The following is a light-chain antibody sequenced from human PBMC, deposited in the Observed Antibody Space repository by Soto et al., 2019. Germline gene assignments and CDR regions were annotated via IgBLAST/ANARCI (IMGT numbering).Light chain of an antibody. CDR2: GAF. V-gene: IGKV3-15*01. Sequence: ETVLTQSPATLSVSPGERATFSCKASQSVTTNLAWYQQKPGQVPRLLIYGAFTRATGIPARFSGSGSGTEFTLSISSLQSEDFAIYQCQQYHSWPHTFGQGTKVDIK. J-gene: IGKJ2*01. CDR3: QQYHSWPHT. CDR1: QSVTTN.